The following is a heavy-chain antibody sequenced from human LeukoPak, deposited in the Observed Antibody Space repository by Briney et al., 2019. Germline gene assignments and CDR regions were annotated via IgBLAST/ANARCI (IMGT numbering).Heavy chain of an antibody. Sequence: SETLSLTCTVSGGSISSGDYYWSWIRQPPGKGLEWIGYIYYSESTYYNPSLKSRVTISVDTSKNQFSLKLSSVTAADTAVYYCARGYYYDSSGYHAKGYRYFDLWGRGTLVTVSS. J-gene: IGHJ2*01. CDR2: IYYSEST. CDR3: ARGYYYDSSGYHAKGYRYFDL. D-gene: IGHD3-22*01. V-gene: IGHV4-30-4*01. CDR1: GGSISSGDYY.